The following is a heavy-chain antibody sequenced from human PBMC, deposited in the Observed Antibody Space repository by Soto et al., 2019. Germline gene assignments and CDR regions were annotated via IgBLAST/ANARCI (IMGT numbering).Heavy chain of an antibody. V-gene: IGHV4-31*03. D-gene: IGHD3-9*01. CDR1: GGSITSDDSY. Sequence: QVQLQESGPGLVKPFQTLYLTCTVSGGSITSDDSYWTWIRHRPGRGLEWIGYIYHSGSTYYNPSLKSRVIMSVDTSKNQFSLRLSSVTAADTAVYHCARERNDDILPGSLDYWGQGALVTVSS. CDR2: IYHSGST. J-gene: IGHJ4*02. CDR3: ARERNDDILPGSLDY.